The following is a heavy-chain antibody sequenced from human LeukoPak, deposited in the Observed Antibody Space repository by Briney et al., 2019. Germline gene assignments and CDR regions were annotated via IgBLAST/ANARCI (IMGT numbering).Heavy chain of an antibody. CDR3: ARAGCSSTSCYPYYFDY. V-gene: IGHV4-30-2*01. J-gene: IGHJ4*02. CDR1: GGSISSGGYS. CDR2: IYHSGST. Sequence: SETLSLTCAVSGGSISSGGYSWSWIRQPPGKGLEWIGCIYHSGSTYYNPSLKSRVTISVDRSKNQFSLKLSSVTAADTAVYYCARAGCSSTSCYPYYFDYWGQGTLVTVSS. D-gene: IGHD2-2*01.